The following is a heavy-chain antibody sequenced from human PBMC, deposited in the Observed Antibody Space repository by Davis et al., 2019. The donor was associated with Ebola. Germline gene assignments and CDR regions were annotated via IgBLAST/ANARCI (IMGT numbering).Heavy chain of an antibody. V-gene: IGHV3-30-3*01. CDR3: ARDDSGDGNNLDY. J-gene: IGHJ4*02. D-gene: IGHD5-24*01. Sequence: GESLKISCAASGFTFSSYAMHWVRQAPGKGLEWVAVISYDGSNKYYADSVKGRFTMSRDNSRNTLHLQMSSLRVEDTAVYYCARDDSGDGNNLDYWGQGTLVTVSS. CDR1: GFTFSSYA. CDR2: ISYDGSNK.